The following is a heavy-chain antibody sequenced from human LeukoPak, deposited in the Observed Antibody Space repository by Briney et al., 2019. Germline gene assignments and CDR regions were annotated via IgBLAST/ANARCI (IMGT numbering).Heavy chain of an antibody. CDR2: ISSSSRTI. V-gene: IGHV3-48*04. J-gene: IGHJ4*02. Sequence: GGSLRLSCVASGFTFSSNSMDWVRQAPGKGLEWVSYISSSSRTIYYADSVKGRFTISRDNAKNTLYLQMNSLRADDTAMYYCARDSSGPFEYWGQGTLVTVS. CDR1: GFTFSSNS. D-gene: IGHD6-19*01. CDR3: ARDSSGPFEY.